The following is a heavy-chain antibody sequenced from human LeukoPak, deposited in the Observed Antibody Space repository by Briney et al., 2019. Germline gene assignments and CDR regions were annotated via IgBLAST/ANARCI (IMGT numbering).Heavy chain of an antibody. D-gene: IGHD1-1*01. CDR3: ARVNINNWHSCDY. J-gene: IGHJ4*02. CDR1: GGFISSNNW. CDR2: IYHSGSP. Sequence: NPSETLSLTCAVSGGFISSNNWWGWVRQPPGKGLEWIGEIYHSGSPNYNPSLKSRVTISVDKSRNHFSLNLSSVTAADTAVYYCARVNINNWHSCDYWGQGTLVTVSS. V-gene: IGHV4-4*02.